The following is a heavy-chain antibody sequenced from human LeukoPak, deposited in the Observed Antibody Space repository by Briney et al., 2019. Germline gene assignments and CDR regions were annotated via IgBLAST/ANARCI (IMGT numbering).Heavy chain of an antibody. Sequence: GALVKVSCKASGYTFTSYGISWVRQAPGQGLEWMGWISAYNGNTNYAQKLQGRVTMTTDTSTSTAYMELRSLRSDDTAVYYCARDIVVVPAAISRAGHYYYYGMDVWGQGTTVTVSS. CDR3: ARDIVVVPAAISRAGHYYYYGMDV. V-gene: IGHV1-18*01. D-gene: IGHD2-2*02. CDR2: ISAYNGNT. CDR1: GYTFTSYG. J-gene: IGHJ6*02.